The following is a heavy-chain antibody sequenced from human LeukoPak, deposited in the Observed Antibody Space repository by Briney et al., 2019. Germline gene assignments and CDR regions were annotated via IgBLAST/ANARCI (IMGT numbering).Heavy chain of an antibody. V-gene: IGHV1-69*13. CDR2: TTPIFGTA. J-gene: IGHJ4*02. CDR1: GGTFISYA. Sequence: GASVKLCCKASGGTFISYAISCVRQAPGQGLEWMGGTTPIFGTANYAQKFHGRVTITADESTSTAYMELSSLRSEDTAVYYCARDRNYDSSGYYLPFDYWGQGTLVTVSS. D-gene: IGHD3-22*01. CDR3: ARDRNYDSSGYYLPFDY.